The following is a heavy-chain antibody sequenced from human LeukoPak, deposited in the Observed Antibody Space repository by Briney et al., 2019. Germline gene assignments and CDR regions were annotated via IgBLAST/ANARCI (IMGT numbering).Heavy chain of an antibody. CDR2: IYSSGST. CDR3: ARGVPQGIAFGGILTAFDY. V-gene: IGHV4-39*07. CDR1: GGSISSSSYY. Sequence: SETLSLTCTVSGGSISSSSYYWGWIRQPAGKGLEWIGRIYSSGSTNYNPSLKSRVTMSIDTSSNQFSLTLTSVTAADTAVYYCARGVPQGIAFGGILTAFDYWGQGSLVTVSS. D-gene: IGHD3-16*01. J-gene: IGHJ4*02.